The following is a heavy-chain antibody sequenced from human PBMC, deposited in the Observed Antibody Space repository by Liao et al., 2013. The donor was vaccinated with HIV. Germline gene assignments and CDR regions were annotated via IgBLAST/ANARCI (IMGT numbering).Heavy chain of an antibody. Sequence: QVQLQQWGAGLLKPSETLSLTCAVYGGSFSGYYWSWIRQPPGKGLEWIGEINHSGSTNYNPSLKSRVTISVDTSKNQFSLKLSSVTAADTAVYYCARSGNYYVKYFDYWGQGTLVTVSS. CDR1: GGSFSGYY. V-gene: IGHV4-34*01. CDR3: ARSGNYYVKYFDY. J-gene: IGHJ4*02. D-gene: IGHD1-26*01. CDR2: INHSGST.